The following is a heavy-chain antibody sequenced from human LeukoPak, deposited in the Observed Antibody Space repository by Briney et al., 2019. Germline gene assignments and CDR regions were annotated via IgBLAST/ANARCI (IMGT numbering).Heavy chain of an antibody. CDR1: GFTFSGYG. Sequence: GSLRLSCAASGFTFSGYGMHWVRQAPGKGLEWVAVISYDGSDKDYADPVKGRFTISKDNSNNTLYLQMNSLRAEDTAVYYCASPNIEYYYASGSYYNRDYYYYGMDVWGQGTTVTVSS. CDR3: ASPNIEYYYASGSYYNRDYYYYGMDV. D-gene: IGHD3-10*01. V-gene: IGHV3-30*03. CDR2: ISYDGSDK. J-gene: IGHJ6*02.